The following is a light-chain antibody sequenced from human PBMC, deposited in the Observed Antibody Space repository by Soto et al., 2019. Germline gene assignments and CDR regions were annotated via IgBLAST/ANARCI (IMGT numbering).Light chain of an antibody. CDR2: LGS. V-gene: IGKV2-28*01. CDR1: QSLLHSNGYNF. Sequence: DIVMTQSPLSLPVTPGEPASISCRSSQSLLHSNGYNFLDWYLQKPGQSPQLLIYLGSSRSSGVPDRFSGSGSGTDFTLKIDRVEAEDVGTYYCMKGLKTPPTFGQRTRLEIK. CDR3: MKGLKTPPT. J-gene: IGKJ5*01.